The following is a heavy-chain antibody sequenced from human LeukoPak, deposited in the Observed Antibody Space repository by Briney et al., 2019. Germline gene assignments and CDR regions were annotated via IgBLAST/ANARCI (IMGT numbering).Heavy chain of an antibody. D-gene: IGHD3-10*01. CDR2: INPNSGGT. CDR1: GYTFTGYY. J-gene: IGHJ4*02. V-gene: IGHV1-2*02. Sequence: GASVKVSCKASGYTFTGYYMHWVRQAPGQGLEWMGWINPNSGGTNDVQKFQGRVTMTRDTSISTAYMELSRLRSDDTAVYYCAREVSRGEWDYWGQGTLVTVSS. CDR3: AREVSRGEWDY.